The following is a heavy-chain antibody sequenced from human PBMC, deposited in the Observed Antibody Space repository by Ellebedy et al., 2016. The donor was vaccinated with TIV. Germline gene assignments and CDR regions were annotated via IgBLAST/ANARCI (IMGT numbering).Heavy chain of an antibody. Sequence: ASVKVSCKASGYTFTSYGISWVRQAPGQGLEWMGWISAYNGNTNYARKLQGRVTMTTDTSTSTAYMELRSLRSDDTAVYYCARDGTVTTVYYYGMDVWGQGTTVTVSS. V-gene: IGHV1-18*01. CDR1: GYTFTSYG. D-gene: IGHD4-17*01. CDR2: ISAYNGNT. CDR3: ARDGTVTTVYYYGMDV. J-gene: IGHJ6*02.